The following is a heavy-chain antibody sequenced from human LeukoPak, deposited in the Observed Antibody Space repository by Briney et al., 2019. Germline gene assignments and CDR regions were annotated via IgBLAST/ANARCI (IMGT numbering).Heavy chain of an antibody. D-gene: IGHD3-22*01. J-gene: IGHJ4*02. CDR3: ARNYYDSSGYYAIDY. CDR1: GGSISSSSYY. V-gene: IGHV4-39*01. CDR2: IYYSGST. Sequence: TSETLSLTCTVSGGSISSSSYYWGWIRQPPGKGLEWIGSIYYSGSTYYNPSLKSRVTISVDTSKNQFSLKLSSVTAADTAVYHCARNYYDSSGYYAIDYWGQGTLVTVSS.